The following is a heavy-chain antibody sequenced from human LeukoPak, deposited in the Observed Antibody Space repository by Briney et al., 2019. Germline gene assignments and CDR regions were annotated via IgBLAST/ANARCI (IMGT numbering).Heavy chain of an antibody. D-gene: IGHD2-2*01. CDR1: GGSISSGDYY. V-gene: IGHV4-30-4*08. CDR3: ARTLAGCSSTSCSSPMDV. Sequence: SQTLSLTCTVSGGSISSGDYYWSWIRQPPGMGLEWIGYIFYTGSTYYSPSLKSRINISVDTSKNQFSLKLNSVTAADTAVYYCARTLAGCSSTSCSSPMDVWGKGTTVTVSS. CDR2: IFYTGST. J-gene: IGHJ6*03.